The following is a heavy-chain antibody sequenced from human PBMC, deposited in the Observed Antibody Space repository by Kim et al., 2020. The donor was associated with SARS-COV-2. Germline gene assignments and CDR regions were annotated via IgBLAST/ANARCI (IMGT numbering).Heavy chain of an antibody. V-gene: IGHV3-30*04. Sequence: GGSLRLSCAASGFTFSSYAMHWVRQAPGKGLEWVAVISYDGSNKYYADSVKGRFTISRDNSKNTLYLQMNSLRAEDTAVYYCARDSHKLGFGELFTFDFWGQGTLVTVSS. CDR3: ARDSHKLGFGELFTFDF. D-gene: IGHD3-10*01. CDR2: ISYDGSNK. J-gene: IGHJ4*02. CDR1: GFTFSSYA.